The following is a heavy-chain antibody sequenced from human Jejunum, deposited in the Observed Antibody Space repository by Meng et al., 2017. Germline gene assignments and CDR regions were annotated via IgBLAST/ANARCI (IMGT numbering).Heavy chain of an antibody. D-gene: IGHD4-11*01. CDR3: ARGSTGNYDD. CDR1: GGSISGSD. V-gene: IGHV4-59*01. CDR2: IYSSGST. Sequence: QVHVEESCPGVVKPSESLALTCNVSGGSISGSDWSWIRQSPGKGLQWIGYIYSSGSTDYNPSLRSRVSMSVDTSRNQFSLELNSVTSADTAVYHCARGSTGNYDDWGQGTLVTVSS. J-gene: IGHJ4*02.